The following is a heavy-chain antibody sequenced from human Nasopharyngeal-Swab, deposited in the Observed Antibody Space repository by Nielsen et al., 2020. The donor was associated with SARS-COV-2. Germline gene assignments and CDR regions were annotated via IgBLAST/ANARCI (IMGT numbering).Heavy chain of an antibody. CDR2: ISGSGGST. J-gene: IGHJ4*02. Sequence: GESLKISCAASGFTVSSNYMSWVRQAPGKGLEWVSAISGSGGSTYYADSVKGRFTISRDNSKNTLYLQMNSLRAEDTAVYYCAKGGQYSSSWYGDFDYWGQGTLVTVSS. D-gene: IGHD6-13*01. V-gene: IGHV3-23*01. CDR3: AKGGQYSSSWYGDFDY. CDR1: GFTVSSNY.